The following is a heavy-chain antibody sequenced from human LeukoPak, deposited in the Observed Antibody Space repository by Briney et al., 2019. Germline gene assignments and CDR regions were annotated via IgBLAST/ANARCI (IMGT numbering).Heavy chain of an antibody. CDR1: GYTFTSYY. Sequence: ASVKVSCKASGYTFTSYYMHWVRQAPGQGLEWMGIINPSGGSTSYAQKFQGRVTITADESTSTAYMELSSLRSEDTAVYYCARGVYCGGDCYSSFDYWGQGTLVTVSS. CDR2: INPSGGST. V-gene: IGHV1-46*01. CDR3: ARGVYCGGDCYSSFDY. J-gene: IGHJ4*02. D-gene: IGHD2-21*02.